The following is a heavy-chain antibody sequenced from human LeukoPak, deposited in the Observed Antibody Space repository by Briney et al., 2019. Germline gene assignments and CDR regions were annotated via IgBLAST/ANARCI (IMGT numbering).Heavy chain of an antibody. CDR2: ISAYNGNT. D-gene: IGHD6-19*01. Sequence: GASVKVSCKASGGTFSSYAISWVRQAPGQGLEWMGWISAYNGNTNYAQKLQGRVTMTTDTSTSTAYMELRSLRSGDTAVYYCARFGSGWLRYWGQGTLVTVSS. J-gene: IGHJ4*02. CDR1: GGTFSSYA. V-gene: IGHV1-18*04. CDR3: ARFGSGWLRY.